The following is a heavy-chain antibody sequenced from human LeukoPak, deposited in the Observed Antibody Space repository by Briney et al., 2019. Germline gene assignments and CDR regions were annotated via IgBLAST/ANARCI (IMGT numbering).Heavy chain of an antibody. V-gene: IGHV1-8*01. J-gene: IGHJ3*02. CDR1: GYTFTSYD. CDR2: MNPNSGNT. Sequence: ASVKVSCKASGYTFTSYDINWVRQATGQGLEWMGWMNPNSGNTGYAQKFQGRVTMTRNTSISTAYMKLSSLRSEDTAVYYCARGRRWAMKSAFDIWGQGTMVTVSS. D-gene: IGHD5-24*01. CDR3: ARGRRWAMKSAFDI.